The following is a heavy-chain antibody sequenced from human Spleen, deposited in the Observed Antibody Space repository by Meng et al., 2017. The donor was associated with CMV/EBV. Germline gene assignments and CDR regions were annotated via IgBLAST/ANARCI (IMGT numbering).Heavy chain of an antibody. D-gene: IGHD3-9*01. J-gene: IGHJ4*02. CDR1: GYTFTSYG. CDR2: ISAYNGNT. CDR3: ARDSGYYLYYFDY. Sequence: QVQLVQSGAEVKKPGASVKVSCKASGYTFTSYGMSWLRQAPGQGLEWMGWISAYNGNTIYAQKVQGRVTMTTDASTNTAYLELRSLRSDDTAVYYCARDSGYYLYYFDYWGQGTLVTVSS. V-gene: IGHV1-18*01.